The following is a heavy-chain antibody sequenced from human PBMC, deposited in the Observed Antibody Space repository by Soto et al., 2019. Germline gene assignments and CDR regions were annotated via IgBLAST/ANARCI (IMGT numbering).Heavy chain of an antibody. CDR1: GGTFSSYA. CDR2: IIPIFGTA. V-gene: IGHV1-69*12. D-gene: IGHD3-3*01. CDR3: ARGGRYYDFWSGYPSLYYYYGMDV. Sequence: QVQLVQSGAEVKKPGSSVKVSCKASGGTFSSYAISWVRQAPGQGLEWMGGIIPIFGTANYAQKFQGRVTITADESTSTAYMELSSLRSEDTAVYYCARGGRYYDFWSGYPSLYYYYGMDVWGQGTTVTVSS. J-gene: IGHJ6*02.